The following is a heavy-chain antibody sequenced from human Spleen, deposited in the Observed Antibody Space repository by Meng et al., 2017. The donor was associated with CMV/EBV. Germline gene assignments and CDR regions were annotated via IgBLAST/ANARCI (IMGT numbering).Heavy chain of an antibody. J-gene: IGHJ6*02. V-gene: IGHV3-7*01. CDR1: GFTFSRSW. Sequence: ETLSLTCAASGFTFSRSWMSWVRQAPGKGLEWVANINQDGSEKYYVDSVKGRFIISRDNAQDSVFLQMNSLRVEETAVYFCTRALEGYCGGGNCYRPYYYGMDVWGQGTTVTVSS. D-gene: IGHD2-15*01. CDR3: TRALEGYCGGGNCYRPYYYGMDV. CDR2: INQDGSEK.